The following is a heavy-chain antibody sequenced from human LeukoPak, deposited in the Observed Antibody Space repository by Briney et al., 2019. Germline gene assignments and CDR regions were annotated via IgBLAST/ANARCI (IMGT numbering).Heavy chain of an antibody. D-gene: IGHD3-10*01. J-gene: IGHJ4*02. CDR3: AANYSGWGTSPY. CDR2: ISGNGGST. CDR1: EVTVSVNY. V-gene: IGHV3-23*01. Sequence: PGGSLRLSCAASEVTVSVNYMSWVRQAPGKGLEWVAGISGNGGSTYFADSVKGRFTISRDNSKNTLPLQMNSLRADDKAVYYCAANYSGWGTSPYWGQGTLVTVSS.